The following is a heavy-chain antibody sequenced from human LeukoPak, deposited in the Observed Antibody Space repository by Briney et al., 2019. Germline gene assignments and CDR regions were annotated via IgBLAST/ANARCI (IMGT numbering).Heavy chain of an antibody. D-gene: IGHD2/OR15-2a*01. J-gene: IGHJ3*02. Sequence: GGSLRLSCAASGFTFSSYWMNWVRQAPGKGLEWVAHIKQDGSEKYYVDSVKGRFTISRDSAKSSLFLPMNSLRAEDTAVYYCAREVHFPPGAFDIWGQGTMVTVSS. CDR1: GFTFSSYW. CDR3: AREVHFPPGAFDI. V-gene: IGHV3-7*03. CDR2: IKQDGSEK.